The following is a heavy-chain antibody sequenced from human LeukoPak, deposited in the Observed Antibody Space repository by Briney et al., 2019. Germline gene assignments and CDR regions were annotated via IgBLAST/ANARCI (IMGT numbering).Heavy chain of an antibody. Sequence: PSETLSLTCTVSGGSISSGSYYWSWIRQPAGKGLEWIGRIYTSGSTNYNPSLKSRVTISVDTSKNQFSLKLSSVTAADTAVYYCARDIAARDHYYGMDVWGQGTTVTVSS. D-gene: IGHD6-6*01. J-gene: IGHJ6*02. CDR2: IYTSGST. CDR1: GGSISSGSYY. V-gene: IGHV4-61*02. CDR3: ARDIAARDHYYGMDV.